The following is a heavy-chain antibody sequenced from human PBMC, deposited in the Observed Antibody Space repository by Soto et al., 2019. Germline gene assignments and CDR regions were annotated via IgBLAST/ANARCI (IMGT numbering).Heavy chain of an antibody. CDR3: ASGIQLWLRRINNGYSG. J-gene: IGHJ4*02. CDR1: GGTFSTYA. D-gene: IGHD5-18*01. V-gene: IGHV1-69*12. CDR2: IIPMFGTA. Sequence: QVQLVQSGAEVKKPESSVKVSCKAPGGTFSTYAISWVRQAPGQGLEWMGGIIPMFGTANYAQRCQDRVTITADESTNTVYMELSPLRSEDTAVYFCASGIQLWLRRINNGYSGWGQGTLVTVSS.